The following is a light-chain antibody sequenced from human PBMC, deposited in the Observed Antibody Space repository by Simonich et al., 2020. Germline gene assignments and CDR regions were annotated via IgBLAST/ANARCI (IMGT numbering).Light chain of an antibody. V-gene: IGLV6-57*03. CDR1: SGSIASNY. Sequence: NFILTQPHSVSESPGKTVTISCTRSSGSIASNYVQWYQQRPGSAPTTVIYEDNQRPSGVPARFSGSIDSSSNSASLTIAGLKTEDEADYYCQSYDSSNHWVFGGGTKLTVL. CDR3: QSYDSSNHWV. CDR2: EDN. J-gene: IGLJ3*02.